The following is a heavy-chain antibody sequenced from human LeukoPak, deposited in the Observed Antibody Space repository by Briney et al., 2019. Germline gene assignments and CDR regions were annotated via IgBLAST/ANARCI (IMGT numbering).Heavy chain of an antibody. CDR1: GGSSSSNY. V-gene: IGHV4-59*01. Sequence: SETLSLTCTVSGGSSSSNYWSWIRQPPGKGLEWIGYIYYSGSTNYNPSLKSRVTISVDTSKNQFSLKLSSVTAADTAVYYCARSQWSYCSSTSCLYYYYYYMDVWGKGTTVTISS. J-gene: IGHJ6*03. CDR3: ARSQWSYCSSTSCLYYYYYYMDV. CDR2: IYYSGST. D-gene: IGHD2-2*01.